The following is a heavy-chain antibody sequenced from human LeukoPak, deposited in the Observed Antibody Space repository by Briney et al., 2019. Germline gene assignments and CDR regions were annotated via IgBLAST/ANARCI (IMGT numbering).Heavy chain of an antibody. Sequence: GRSLRLSCAASGFTFSSYGMHWVRQAPGKGLEWVAVISYDGSNKYYADSVKGRFTISRDNSKNTLYLQMNSLRVEDSAVYYCAKTGNYNWNGFDYWGQGTLVTVSS. J-gene: IGHJ4*02. V-gene: IGHV3-30*18. CDR3: AKTGNYNWNGFDY. CDR2: ISYDGSNK. D-gene: IGHD1-20*01. CDR1: GFTFSSYG.